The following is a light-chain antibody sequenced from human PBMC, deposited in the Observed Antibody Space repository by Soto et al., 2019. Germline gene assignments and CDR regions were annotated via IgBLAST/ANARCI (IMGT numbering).Light chain of an antibody. Sequence: DIQMTQSPSSLSASVGDRVTITCRASQSISSYLNWYQQKPGKAPNLLIYDASRLQSGVPSRFSGSGSGTEFTLTISSLQPDDFATYYCQQYYSYSPWTFGQGTKVAIK. CDR3: QQYYSYSPWT. CDR2: DAS. V-gene: IGKV1-5*01. J-gene: IGKJ1*01. CDR1: QSISSY.